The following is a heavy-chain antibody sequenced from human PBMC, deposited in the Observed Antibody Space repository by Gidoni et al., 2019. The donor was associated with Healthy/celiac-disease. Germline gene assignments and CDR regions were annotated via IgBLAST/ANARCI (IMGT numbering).Heavy chain of an antibody. CDR2: FDPEDGET. Sequence: QVQLVQSGAEVKKLVASVKVSCKVPGYTLPELSMPWVRQAPGKGLEWMGGFDPEDGETIYAQKFQGRVTMTEDTSTDTAYMELSSLRSEDTAVYYCATGGLGYCSSTSCYTHWGQGTLVTVSS. CDR1: GYTLPELS. J-gene: IGHJ4*02. V-gene: IGHV1-24*01. D-gene: IGHD2-2*02. CDR3: ATGGLGYCSSTSCYTH.